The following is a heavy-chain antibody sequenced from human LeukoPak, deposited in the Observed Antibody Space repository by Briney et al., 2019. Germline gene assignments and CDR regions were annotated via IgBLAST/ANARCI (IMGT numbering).Heavy chain of an antibody. D-gene: IGHD6-19*01. CDR1: AYTFISYG. J-gene: IGHJ6*02. CDR2: ISANNGNT. V-gene: IGHV1-18*01. CDR3: ARGGETSGWFYYGMDV. Sequence: ASVKVSFKASAYTFISYGITWARQAPGQGLEWMGWISANNGNTNYAQKLQGRVTMTTDTSKSTAYMELRSLRSDDTAVYYCARGGETSGWFYYGMDVWGQGTTVTVSS.